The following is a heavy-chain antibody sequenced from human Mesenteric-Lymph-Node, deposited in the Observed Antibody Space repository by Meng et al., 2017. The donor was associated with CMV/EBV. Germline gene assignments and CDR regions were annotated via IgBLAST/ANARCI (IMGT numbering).Heavy chain of an antibody. CDR3: ARQGYSSSWYPDY. Sequence: SETLSLTCTVSGGSISSYYWSWIRQPPGKGLEWIGYMYYSGSTNYNPSLKSRVTISVDTSKNQFSLKLSSVTAADTAVYYCARQGYSSSWYPDYWGQGTLVTVSS. J-gene: IGHJ4*02. D-gene: IGHD6-13*01. CDR2: MYYSGST. V-gene: IGHV4-59*01. CDR1: GGSISSYY.